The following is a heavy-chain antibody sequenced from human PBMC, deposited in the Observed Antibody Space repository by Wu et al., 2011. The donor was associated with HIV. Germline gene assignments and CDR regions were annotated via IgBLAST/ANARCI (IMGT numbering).Heavy chain of an antibody. V-gene: IGHV1-69*14. CDR1: GGTFSNYT. CDR3: ARGPEGFDY. CDR2: IIPIFNTS. Sequence: QVQLVQSGAEVKKPGSSVKVSCKAPGGTFSNYTINWFRQAPGQGLEWMGGIIPIFNTSTYSQKFQGRVTITADKPTSTGYMELSSLRSDDTAVYYCARGPEGFDYWGQGTLVTVSS. J-gene: IGHJ4*02.